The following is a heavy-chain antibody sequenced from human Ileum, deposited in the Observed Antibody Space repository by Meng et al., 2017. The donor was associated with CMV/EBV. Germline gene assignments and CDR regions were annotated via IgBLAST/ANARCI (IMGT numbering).Heavy chain of an antibody. V-gene: IGHV4-59*01. CDR3: VRDFLGLGCSSTSCDYWYFDL. J-gene: IGHJ2*01. CDR1: GGSISSYY. CDR2: IYYSGST. D-gene: IGHD2-2*01. Sequence: SETLSLTCTVSGGSISSYYWSWIRQPPGKGLEWIGYIYYSGSTNYNPSLKSRVTISVDTSKNQFSLKLSSVTAADTAVYYCVRDFLGLGCSSTSCDYWYFDLWGRGTLVTVSS.